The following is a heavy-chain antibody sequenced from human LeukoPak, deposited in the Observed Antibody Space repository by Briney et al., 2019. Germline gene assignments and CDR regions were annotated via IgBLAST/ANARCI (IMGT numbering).Heavy chain of an antibody. CDR3: ARAWGIVGAD. CDR1: GFTFSSYW. CDR2: IKQDGSEK. J-gene: IGHJ4*02. D-gene: IGHD1-26*01. Sequence: PGGSLRLSCADSGFTFSSYWMSWVRQAPGKGLEWVANIKQDGSEKYYVDSVKGRFTISRDNAKNSLYLQMNSLRAEDTAVYYCARAWGIVGADWGQGTLVTVSS. V-gene: IGHV3-7*01.